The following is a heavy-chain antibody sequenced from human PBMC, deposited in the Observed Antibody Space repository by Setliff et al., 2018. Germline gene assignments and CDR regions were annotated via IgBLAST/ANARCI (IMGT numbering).Heavy chain of an antibody. V-gene: IGHV3-53*01. CDR3: ASGQGYLIDY. D-gene: IGHD2-15*01. Sequence: PGGSLRLSCAASGFVVSNNEMSWVRQAPEKGLEWVSVINRAGGTYYADSVKGRFTISRDNPKNTLYLQMSSLRAEDTAMYYCASGQGYLIDYWGQGILVTVSS. CDR2: INRAGGT. J-gene: IGHJ4*01. CDR1: GFVVSNNE.